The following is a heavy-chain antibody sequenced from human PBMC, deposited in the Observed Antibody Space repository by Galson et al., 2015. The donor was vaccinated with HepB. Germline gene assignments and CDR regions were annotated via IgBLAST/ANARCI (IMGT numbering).Heavy chain of an antibody. CDR1: GFTFRSYN. J-gene: IGHJ5*02. CDR2: FNNDTGHI. CDR3: AKSWKVRRELDL. Sequence: SLRLSCPASGFTFRSYNINWARQAPGKGLEWVSRFNNDTGHIHFAPSVRGRIILSTDTAKNSPFLHMNNLRVEDTAVYYCAKSWKVRRELDLWGPGTLVTVTS. D-gene: IGHD1-1*01. V-gene: IGHV3-21*01.